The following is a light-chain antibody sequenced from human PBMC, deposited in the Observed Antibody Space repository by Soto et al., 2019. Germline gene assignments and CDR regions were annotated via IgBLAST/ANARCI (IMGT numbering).Light chain of an antibody. CDR2: DVS. Sequence: QSVLTQPASVSGSPGQSITISCTGTSSDVGGYYFVSWYQQHPGNAPNLMIYDVSNRPSGVSNRFSGSKSGNTASLTISGLQAEDEADYYCSSYTSSSTLLYVFGTGTKVTVL. CDR1: SSDVGGYYF. V-gene: IGLV2-14*01. J-gene: IGLJ1*01. CDR3: SSYTSSSTLLYV.